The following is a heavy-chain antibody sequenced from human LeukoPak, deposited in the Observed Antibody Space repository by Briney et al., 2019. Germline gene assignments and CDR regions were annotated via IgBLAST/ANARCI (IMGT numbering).Heavy chain of an antibody. J-gene: IGHJ6*03. Sequence: PGGSLRLSCTVSGFTVSSNSWSWVRQAPGKGLEWVSFIYSGGNTHYSDSVKGRFTISRDNSKNTLYLQMNSLRAEDTAVYYCAKGSVLLWFGSPYYMDVWGKGTTVTISS. V-gene: IGHV3-53*01. CDR3: AKGSVLLWFGSPYYMDV. D-gene: IGHD3-10*01. CDR2: IYSGGNT. CDR1: GFTVSSNS.